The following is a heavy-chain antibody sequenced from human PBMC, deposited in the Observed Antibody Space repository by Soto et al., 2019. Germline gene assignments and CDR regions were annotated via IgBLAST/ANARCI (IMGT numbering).Heavy chain of an antibody. CDR2: ISAYNGNT. D-gene: IGHD3-3*01. CDR1: GYTFTSYG. CDR3: ARNERLEWLSMYYFDY. V-gene: IGHV1-18*01. Sequence: ASVKVSCKASGYTFTSYGISWVRQAPGQGLEWMGWISAYNGNTNYAQKLQGRVTMTTDTSTSTAYMELRSLRSDDTAVYYCARNERLEWLSMYYFDYWGQGTLLTVSS. J-gene: IGHJ4*02.